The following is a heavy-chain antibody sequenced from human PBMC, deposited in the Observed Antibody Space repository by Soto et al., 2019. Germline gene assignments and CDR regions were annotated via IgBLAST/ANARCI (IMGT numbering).Heavy chain of an antibody. CDR3: ARDDKPRETVTTNSVDY. CDR1: GFTFSSYS. D-gene: IGHD4-4*01. J-gene: IGHJ4*02. CDR2: ISSSSSYI. V-gene: IGHV3-21*01. Sequence: GGSLRLSCAASGFTFSSYSMNWVRQAPGKGLEWVSSISSSSSYIYYADSVKGRFTISRDNAKNSLYLQMNSLRAEDTAVYYCARDDKPRETVTTNSVDYWGQGTLVTGSS.